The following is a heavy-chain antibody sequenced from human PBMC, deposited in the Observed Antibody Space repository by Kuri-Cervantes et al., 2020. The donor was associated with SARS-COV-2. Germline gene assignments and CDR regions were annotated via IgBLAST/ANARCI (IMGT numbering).Heavy chain of an antibody. V-gene: IGHV3-21*01. CDR2: ISSSSSYI. Sequence: GGSLRLSCAASGFTFSSYSMNWVRQAPGKGLEWVSSISSSSSYIYYADSVKGRFTISRDNAENSLYLQMNSLRAEDTAVYYCARDSPNAFDIWGQGTMVTVSS. J-gene: IGHJ3*02. CDR3: ARDSPNAFDI. CDR1: GFTFSSYS.